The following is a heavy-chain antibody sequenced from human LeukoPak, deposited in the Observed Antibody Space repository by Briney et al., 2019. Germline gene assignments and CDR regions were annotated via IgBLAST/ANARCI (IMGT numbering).Heavy chain of an antibody. CDR1: GGSSSSYY. CDR3: ARHRATKYSGDWYFDL. CDR2: IHTTGST. V-gene: IGHV4-4*09. D-gene: IGHD2/OR15-2a*01. J-gene: IGHJ2*01. Sequence: PSETLSLTCTVSGGSSSSYYWSWIRQPPGKRLEWIGYIHTTGSTNYNPSLKSRVSISVDTTKNQFSPKLTSVTAADTAVYYCARHRATKYSGDWYFDLWGRGTLVTVSS.